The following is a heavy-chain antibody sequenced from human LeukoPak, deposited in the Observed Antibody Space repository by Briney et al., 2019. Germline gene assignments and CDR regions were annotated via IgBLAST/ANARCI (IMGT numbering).Heavy chain of an antibody. CDR2: ISGSGGST. CDR1: GFTFSSYA. Sequence: GGSLRLSCAASGFTFSSYAMSWVRQAPGKGLEWVSAISGSGGSTYYADSVKGRFTISRDNSKNTLYLQMNSLRAEDTAVYYCAKILAPVDIVVVVAAFDYWGQGTLVTVSS. D-gene: IGHD2-15*01. V-gene: IGHV3-23*01. J-gene: IGHJ4*02. CDR3: AKILAPVDIVVVVAAFDY.